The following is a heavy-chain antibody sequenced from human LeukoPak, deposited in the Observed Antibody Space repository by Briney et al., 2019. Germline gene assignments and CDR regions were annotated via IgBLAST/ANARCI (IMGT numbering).Heavy chain of an antibody. Sequence: SETLSLTCTVSGGSISSYYWSWIRQPPGKGLEWIRYIYYSGSTNYNPSLKSRVTISVDTSKNQFSLKLSSVTAADTAVYYCARGHCSSTSCLFDYWGQGTLVTVSS. CDR1: GGSISSYY. CDR2: IYYSGST. J-gene: IGHJ4*02. D-gene: IGHD2-2*01. V-gene: IGHV4-59*01. CDR3: ARGHCSSTSCLFDY.